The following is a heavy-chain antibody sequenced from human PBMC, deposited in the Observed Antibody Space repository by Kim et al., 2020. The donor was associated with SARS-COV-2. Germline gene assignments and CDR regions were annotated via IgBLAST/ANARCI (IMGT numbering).Heavy chain of an antibody. CDR2: ISHNRGAT. V-gene: IGHV3-23*01. D-gene: IGHD6-13*01. CDR1: GFTFSSYA. J-gene: IGHJ5*01. Sequence: GGSLRLSCAASGFTFSSYAMAWVRQAPGKGLEWVSSISHNRGATNYADSVQRRFAISSDNSKNMLYVQMDSLRAEDTAVYFCAKRPDSRVHKTNWFDFWGQGILVTVS. CDR3: AKRPDSRVHKTNWFDF.